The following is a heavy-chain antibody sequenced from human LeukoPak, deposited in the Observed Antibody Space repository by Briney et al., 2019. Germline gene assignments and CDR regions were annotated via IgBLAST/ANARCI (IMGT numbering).Heavy chain of an antibody. J-gene: IGHJ4*02. CDR1: GFTFSGYA. Sequence: GGSLRLSCAASGFTFSGYAMSWVRQAPGKGLEWVSYISSSSSTIYYADSVKGRFTISRDNAKNSLYLQMNSLRAEDTAVYYCARDSSNVDYWGQGTLVTVSS. CDR3: ARDSSNVDY. V-gene: IGHV3-48*01. D-gene: IGHD2-15*01. CDR2: ISSSSSTI.